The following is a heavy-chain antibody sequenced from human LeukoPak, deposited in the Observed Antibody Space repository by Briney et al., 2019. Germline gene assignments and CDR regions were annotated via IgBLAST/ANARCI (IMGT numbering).Heavy chain of an antibody. CDR1: GYTFTINY. V-gene: IGHV1-46*01. CDR3: ARDQEGFDY. Sequence: ASVNVSCKASGYTFTINYIHWVRQAPGQGLEWMGMIYPRDGSTSYAQKFQGRVTVTRDTSTSTVHMELSGLRSEDTAVYYCARDQEGFDYWGQGTLVTASS. CDR2: IYPRDGST. J-gene: IGHJ4*02.